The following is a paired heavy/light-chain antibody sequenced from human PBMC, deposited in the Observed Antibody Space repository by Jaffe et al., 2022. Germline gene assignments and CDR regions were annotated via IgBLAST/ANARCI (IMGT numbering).Light chain of an antibody. CDR2: DVS. Sequence: QSALTQPASVSGSPGQSITISCTGTSSDVGGYNYVSWYQQHPGKAPKLMIYDVSNRPSGVSNRFSGSKSGNTASLTISGLQAEDEADYYCSSYTSSSTSVVFGGGTKLTVL. CDR3: SSYTSSSTSVV. J-gene: IGLJ2*01. CDR1: SSDVGGYNY. V-gene: IGLV2-14*03.
Heavy chain of an antibody. Sequence: EVQLVESGGGLVQPGRSLRLSCTASGFTFGDYAMSWVRQAPGKGLEWVGFIRSKAYGGTTEYAASVKGRFTISRDDSKSIAYLQMNSLKTEDTAVYYCTRGLRYFDWLFVTTETYWYFDLWGRGTLVTVSS. J-gene: IGHJ2*01. CDR3: TRGLRYFDWLFVTTETYWYFDL. V-gene: IGHV3-49*04. D-gene: IGHD3-9*01. CDR2: IRSKAYGGTT. CDR1: GFTFGDYA.